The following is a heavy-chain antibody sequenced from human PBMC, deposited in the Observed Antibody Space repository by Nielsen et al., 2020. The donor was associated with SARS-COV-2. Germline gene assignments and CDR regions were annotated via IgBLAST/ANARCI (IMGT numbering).Heavy chain of an antibody. J-gene: IGHJ6*03. D-gene: IGHD4-17*01. Sequence: WIRQSPSRGLEWLGRTYYRSKWYNDYAVSVKSRITINPDTSKNQFLLHLNSVTPEDTAVYYCARARGAYGDYYYYYYTDVWGKGTTVTVSS. CDR2: TYYRSKWYN. V-gene: IGHV6-1*01. CDR3: ARARGAYGDYYYYYYTDV.